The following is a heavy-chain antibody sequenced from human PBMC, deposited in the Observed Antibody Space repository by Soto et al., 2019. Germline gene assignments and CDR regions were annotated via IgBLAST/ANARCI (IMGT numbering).Heavy chain of an antibody. CDR1: GFTFSSYA. J-gene: IGHJ4*02. V-gene: IGHV3-30-3*01. Sequence: GGSLRLSCAASGFTFSSYAMHWVRQAPGKGLEWVAVISYDGSNKYYADSVKGRFTISRDNSKNPLYLQMNSLRAEDTAVYYCARIKYGDYDYWGQGTLVTVSS. CDR2: ISYDGSNK. CDR3: ARIKYGDYDY. D-gene: IGHD4-17*01.